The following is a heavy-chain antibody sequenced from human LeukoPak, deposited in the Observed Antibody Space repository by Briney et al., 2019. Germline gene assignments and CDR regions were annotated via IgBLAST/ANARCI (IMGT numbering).Heavy chain of an antibody. Sequence: GGSLRLSCAASGFTFSSYSMNWVRQAPGKGLEWVSYISSSSSTIYYADSVKGRFTISRDSAKNSLYLQMNSLRAEDTAVYYCARESVLRYFDWPDWLRRGGLDAFDIWGQGTMVTVSS. CDR2: ISSSSSTI. V-gene: IGHV3-48*01. J-gene: IGHJ3*02. CDR3: ARESVLRYFDWPDWLRRGGLDAFDI. CDR1: GFTFSSYS. D-gene: IGHD3-9*01.